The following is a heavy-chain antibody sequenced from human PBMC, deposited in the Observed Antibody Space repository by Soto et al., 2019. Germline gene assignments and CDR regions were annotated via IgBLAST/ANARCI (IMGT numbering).Heavy chain of an antibody. J-gene: IGHJ6*02. CDR3: ASAVVPAAINYYGMDV. Sequence: GGSLRLSCAASGFTFSSYAMHWVRQAPGKGLEWVAVISYDGSNKYYADSVKGRFTISRDNSKNTLYLQMNSLRAEDTAVYYCASAVVPAAINYYGMDVWGQGTTVTVSS. V-gene: IGHV3-30-3*01. CDR1: GFTFSSYA. D-gene: IGHD2-2*01. CDR2: ISYDGSNK.